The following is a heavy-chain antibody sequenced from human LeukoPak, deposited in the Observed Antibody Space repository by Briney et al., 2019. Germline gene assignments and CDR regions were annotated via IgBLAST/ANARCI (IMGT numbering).Heavy chain of an antibody. Sequence: SETLSLTCTVSGGSINSSGNYWGWIRQPPGKGLECVGSVYDSENTYYNPSLKSRVTISVDTSKNQFSLKLRSVTAADTAVYYCARLDDYDAFDIWGQVTMVTVSS. J-gene: IGHJ3*02. CDR1: GGSINSSGNY. CDR2: VYDSENT. V-gene: IGHV4-39*01. CDR3: ARLDDYDAFDI. D-gene: IGHD4-11*01.